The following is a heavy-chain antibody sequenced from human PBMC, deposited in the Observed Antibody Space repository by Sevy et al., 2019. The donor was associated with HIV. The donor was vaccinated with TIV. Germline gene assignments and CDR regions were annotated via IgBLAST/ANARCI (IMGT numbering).Heavy chain of an antibody. CDR2: IWYDGSNK. CDR3: ARVCRDGYNCDY. CDR1: GFTFSSYG. V-gene: IGHV3-33*01. Sequence: GGSLRLSCAASGFTFSSYGMHWVRQAPGKGLEWVAVIWYDGSNKYYADSVKGRFTISRDNSKNTLYLQMNSLRAEDTAVYYCARVCRDGYNCDYWGQGTLVTVSS. J-gene: IGHJ4*02. D-gene: IGHD5-12*01.